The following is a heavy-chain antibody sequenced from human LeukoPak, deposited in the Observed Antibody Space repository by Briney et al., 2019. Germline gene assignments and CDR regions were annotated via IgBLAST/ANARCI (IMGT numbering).Heavy chain of an antibody. CDR3: AGVRGIISRNWFDP. J-gene: IGHJ5*02. CDR1: GGSISSGDYY. V-gene: IGHV4-30-4*01. D-gene: IGHD3-10*01. CDR2: IYYSGST. Sequence: SETLSLTCTVSGGSISSGDYYWSWIRQPPGKGLEWIGYIYYSGSTYYNPSLKSRVTISVDTSKNQFSLKLSSVTAADTAVYFCAGVRGIISRNWFDPWGHGTLVTVSP.